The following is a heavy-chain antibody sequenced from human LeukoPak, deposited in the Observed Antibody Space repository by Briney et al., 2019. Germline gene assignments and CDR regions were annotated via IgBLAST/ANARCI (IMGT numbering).Heavy chain of an antibody. J-gene: IGHJ4*02. V-gene: IGHV3-7*01. Sequence: PGGSLRLSCAASGFNFSSYWMSWVRQAPGKGLEWVAHINQDGGKKYYVDSVRGRFALSRDNAENSVYLQMNSLRAEDTALYYCARGGAPDNWGQGTLVTVSS. CDR1: GFNFSSYW. D-gene: IGHD1-26*01. CDR3: ARGGAPDN. CDR2: INQDGGKK.